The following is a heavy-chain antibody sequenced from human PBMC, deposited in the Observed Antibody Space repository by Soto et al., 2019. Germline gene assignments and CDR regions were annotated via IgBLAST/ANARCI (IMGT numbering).Heavy chain of an antibody. D-gene: IGHD2-8*02. CDR1: GFAFSSYW. V-gene: IGHV3-74*03. CDR3: IKASTGTGVGGYR. J-gene: IGHJ5*02. Sequence: EVQLVESGGGLVQPGGSLRLSCAASGFAFSSYWMQWVRQPPGKGPVWVSRISSDGRNTTYADPVKGRFTIPRDKAKNTLHLQMTSLTDDDTAVYYCIKASTGTGVGGYRWGQGTLVTVSS. CDR2: ISSDGRNT.